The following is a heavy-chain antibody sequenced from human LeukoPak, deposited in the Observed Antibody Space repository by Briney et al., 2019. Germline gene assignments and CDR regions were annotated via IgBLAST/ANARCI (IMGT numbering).Heavy chain of an antibody. CDR1: GFTFSSYA. V-gene: IGHV3-30*04. Sequence: SGGSLRLSCAASGFTFSSYAMHWVRQAPGKGLEWVAVISYDGSNKYYADSVKGRFTISRDNSKNTLYLQMNSLRAEDTAVYYCARGRSEEYFDYWGQGTLVTVSS. J-gene: IGHJ4*02. CDR2: ISYDGSNK. CDR3: ARGRSEEYFDY.